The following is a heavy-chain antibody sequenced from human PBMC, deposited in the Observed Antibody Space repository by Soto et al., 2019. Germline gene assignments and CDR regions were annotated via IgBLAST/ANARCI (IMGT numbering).Heavy chain of an antibody. CDR1: GFTFTSSA. CDR2: IVVCSGNT. V-gene: IGHV1-58*01. Sequence: ASVKVSCKASGFTFTSSAVQWVRQARGQRLEWIGWIVVCSGNTNYAQKFQERVTITRDMSTSTAYMELSSLRSEDTAVYYCAAPSTVVTSYYYYGMDVWGQGTTVTVSS. CDR3: AAPSTVVTSYYYYGMDV. D-gene: IGHD4-17*01. J-gene: IGHJ6*02.